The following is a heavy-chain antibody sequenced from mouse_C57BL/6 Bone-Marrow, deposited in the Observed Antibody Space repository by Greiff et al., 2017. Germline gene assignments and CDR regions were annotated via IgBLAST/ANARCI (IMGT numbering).Heavy chain of an antibody. V-gene: IGHV1-82*01. J-gene: IGHJ4*01. CDR2: IYPGDGDT. CDR1: GYAFSSSC. D-gene: IGHD1-1*01. CDR3: ARGLLPAMRG. Sequence: QVQLKQSGPELVKPGASVKISCKVSGYAFSSSCMHWVKQRPGKGLEWIGRIYPGDGDTNYNGKFKGKATLTADKSSSTAYMQLSRLTSEDSAVCFSARGLLPAMRGWGKGTSVTVSS.